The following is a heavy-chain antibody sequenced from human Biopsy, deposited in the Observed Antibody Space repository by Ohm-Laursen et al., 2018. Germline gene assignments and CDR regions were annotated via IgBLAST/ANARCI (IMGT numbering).Heavy chain of an antibody. D-gene: IGHD3-3*01. CDR1: GGPSSNYA. V-gene: IGHV1-69*04. CDR2: IVPILGHL. J-gene: IGHJ4*02. Sequence: SVKVSCKASGGPSSNYAFSWVRQAPGQGLEWVGRIVPILGHLNYAQRFQGRVSITADTSTTYVYMELSRLTSGDTAVYYCAADADGYYTEFDYWGPGTLVTVSS. CDR3: AADADGYYTEFDY.